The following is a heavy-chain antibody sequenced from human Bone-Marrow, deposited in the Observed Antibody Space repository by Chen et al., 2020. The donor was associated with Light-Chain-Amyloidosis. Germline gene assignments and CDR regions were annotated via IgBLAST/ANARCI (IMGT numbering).Heavy chain of an antibody. Sequence: QVKLVESGGGVVQPGRSLRLSCVVSRFTFSDYFMHWVRQAPGKGLGWVAVISHDGNYYYYADSVKDRFTISRDNSKKTLYLQMNTLRPEDTAVYYCARGWGSCTGGGCYSGLEHWGQGTLVTVSS. J-gene: IGHJ1*01. CDR1: RFTFSDYF. CDR3: ARGWGSCTGGGCYSGLEH. V-gene: IGHV3-30*04. D-gene: IGHD2-15*01. CDR2: ISHDGNYY.